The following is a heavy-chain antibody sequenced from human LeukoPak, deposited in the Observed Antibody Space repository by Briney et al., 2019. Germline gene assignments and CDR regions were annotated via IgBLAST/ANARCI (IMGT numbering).Heavy chain of an antibody. Sequence: QPGGSLRLSCAASGFTFSSYAMSWVRQAPGKGLEWVSAISGNGGSTYYADSVKGRFTISRGNSKNTLYLQMNSLRAEDTAVYYCAKRRADYYGSGRGLNYFDYWGQGTLVTVSS. CDR1: GFTFSSYA. D-gene: IGHD3-10*01. J-gene: IGHJ4*02. CDR3: AKRRADYYGSGRGLNYFDY. V-gene: IGHV3-23*01. CDR2: ISGNGGST.